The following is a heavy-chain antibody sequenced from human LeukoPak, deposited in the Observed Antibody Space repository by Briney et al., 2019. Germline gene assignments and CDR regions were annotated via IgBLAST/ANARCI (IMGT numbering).Heavy chain of an antibody. CDR1: GGSISSGGYS. V-gene: IGHV4-61*08. CDR3: ASGPYGMDV. Sequence: SETLSLTCAVSGGSISSGGYSWSWIRQPPGKGLEWIGYIYYSGSTNYNPSLKSRVTVSVDTSKNQFSLKLSSVTAADTAAYYCASGPYGMDVWGQGTTVTVSS. CDR2: IYYSGST. J-gene: IGHJ6*02.